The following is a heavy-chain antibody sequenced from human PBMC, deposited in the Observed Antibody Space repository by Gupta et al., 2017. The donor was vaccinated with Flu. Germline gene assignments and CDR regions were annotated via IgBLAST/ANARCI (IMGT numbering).Heavy chain of an antibody. D-gene: IGHD3-22*01. J-gene: IGHJ4*02. V-gene: IGHV1-69*01. Sequence: QVQLVQSGAEVKKPGSSVKVSCKASGGTFSSYAISWVRQAPGQGLEWMGGIIPIFGTANYAQKFQGRVTITADESTSTAYMELSSLRSEDTAVYYCARDREKSLTMIEAGPFGYWGQGTLVTVSS. CDR3: ARDREKSLTMIEAGPFGY. CDR2: IIPIFGTA. CDR1: GGTFSSYA.